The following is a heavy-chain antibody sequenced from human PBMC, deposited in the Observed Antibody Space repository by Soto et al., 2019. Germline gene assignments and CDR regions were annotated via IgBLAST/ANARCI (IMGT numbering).Heavy chain of an antibody. Sequence: ASVKVSCKASGYTFTGYYMRWVRQAPGQGLEWMGWINPKSGGTMYPQKFQGRVTMTWDTSISTAYMALTRLRSDDTAVYYCARDLAKGGGSAGFDYWGQGTLVTVSS. D-gene: IGHD1-26*01. J-gene: IGHJ4*02. CDR2: INPKSGGT. V-gene: IGHV1-2*02. CDR3: ARDLAKGGGSAGFDY. CDR1: GYTFTGYY.